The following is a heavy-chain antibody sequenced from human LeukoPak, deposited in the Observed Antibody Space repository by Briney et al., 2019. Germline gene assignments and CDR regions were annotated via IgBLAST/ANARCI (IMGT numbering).Heavy chain of an antibody. V-gene: IGHV4-34*01. CDR3: AAYSSGYYHYIDY. J-gene: IGHJ4*02. CDR1: GGSFSGYY. CDR2: INHSGST. Sequence: SETLSLTCAVYGGSFSGYYWSWIRQPPGKGLEWIGEINHSGSTNYNPSLKSRVTMSVDTSKNQFSLKLSSVTAADTAVYYCAAYSSGYYHYIDYWGQGTLVTVSS. D-gene: IGHD3-22*01.